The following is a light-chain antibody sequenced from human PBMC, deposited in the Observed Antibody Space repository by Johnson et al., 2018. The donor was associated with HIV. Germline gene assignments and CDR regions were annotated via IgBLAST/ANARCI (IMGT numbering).Light chain of an antibody. CDR3: GTWHSALSGVGV. Sequence: QSVLTQPPSVSAAPGQKVTISCSGSSSNIGNNYVSWYQQLPGTAPKLLIYENNKRPSGIPDRFSGSKSGTSATLGITGLQAGDEADYYCGTWHSALSGVGVFGTGTRVTVL. V-gene: IGLV1-51*02. J-gene: IGLJ1*01. CDR1: SSNIGNNY. CDR2: ENN.